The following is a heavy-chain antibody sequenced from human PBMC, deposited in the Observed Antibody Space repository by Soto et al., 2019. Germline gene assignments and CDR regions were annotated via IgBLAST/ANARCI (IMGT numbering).Heavy chain of an antibody. CDR1: GFAFSSYA. V-gene: IGHV3-30-3*01. D-gene: IGHD1-26*01. CDR3: ARDATTDAFDI. J-gene: IGHJ3*02. Sequence: GGSLRLSCAASGFAFSSYAMHWVRQAPGKGLEWVAVISYDGSNKYYADSVKGRFTISRDNSKNTLYLQMNSLRAEDTAVYYCARDATTDAFDIWGQGTMVTVSS. CDR2: ISYDGSNK.